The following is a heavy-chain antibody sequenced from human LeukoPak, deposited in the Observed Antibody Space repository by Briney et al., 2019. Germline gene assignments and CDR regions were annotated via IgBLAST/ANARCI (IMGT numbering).Heavy chain of an antibody. CDR2: MNPDSGNT. J-gene: IGHJ4*02. CDR3: AVHLPGDYLDR. CDR1: GYAFNIYD. V-gene: IGHV1-8*01. Sequence: ASVKVSCKASGYAFNIYDINWVRQATGQGLEWMGWMNPDSGNTGFAQKFQGRVTMTRNTSITTACMELSSLRFEDTAVYYCAVHLPGDYLDRWGQGTLVTVSS.